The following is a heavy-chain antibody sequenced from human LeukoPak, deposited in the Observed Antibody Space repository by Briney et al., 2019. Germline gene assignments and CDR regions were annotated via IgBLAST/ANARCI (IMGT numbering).Heavy chain of an antibody. CDR1: GFTFSDYG. D-gene: IGHD2-2*01. CDR2: ISTTSSYI. J-gene: IGHJ4*02. Sequence: GGSLRLSCAASGFTFSDYGMSWVPQAPGKGLEWVSSISTTSSYIYYADSMKGRFTISRGNAKNSLYLQMNSLRAEDTAVYYCARGPFTSISKYFDYWGQGTLVTVSS. CDR3: ARGPFTSISKYFDY. V-gene: IGHV3-21*01.